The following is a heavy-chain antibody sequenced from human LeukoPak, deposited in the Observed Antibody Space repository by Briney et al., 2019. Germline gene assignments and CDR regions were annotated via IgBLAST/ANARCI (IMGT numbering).Heavy chain of an antibody. Sequence: GGSLRLSCAASGFTVSSKYMTWVRQAPGKGLEGVSVIYSGGSTFYADSVRGRFTISRDSSKNTVYLQMSSLRAEDTAVYYCARGRGSYYDTTGGLDYWGQGTLVTVSS. CDR1: GFTVSSKY. CDR2: IYSGGST. D-gene: IGHD3-22*01. V-gene: IGHV3-53*01. CDR3: ARGRGSYYDTTGGLDY. J-gene: IGHJ4*02.